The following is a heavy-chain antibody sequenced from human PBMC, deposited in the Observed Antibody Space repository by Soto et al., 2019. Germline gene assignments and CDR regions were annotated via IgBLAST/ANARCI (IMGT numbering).Heavy chain of an antibody. Sequence: SGPTLVNPTQTLTLTCTFSGFSLSTSGVGVGWIRQPPGKALEWLALIYWDDDKRYSPSLKSRLTITKDTSKNQVVLTMTNMDPVDTATYYCAHRSYDSSGYYTRDFDYWGQGTLVTVSS. D-gene: IGHD3-22*01. V-gene: IGHV2-5*02. CDR3: AHRSYDSSGYYTRDFDY. CDR2: IYWDDDK. CDR1: GFSLSTSGVG. J-gene: IGHJ4*02.